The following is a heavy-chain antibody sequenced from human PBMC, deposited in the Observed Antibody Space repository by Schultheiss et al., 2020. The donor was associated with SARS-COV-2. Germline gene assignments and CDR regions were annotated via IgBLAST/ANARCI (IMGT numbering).Heavy chain of an antibody. D-gene: IGHD6-19*01. CDR3: ARDRSSGWYGRPGSHAFDI. Sequence: GGSLRLSCAASGFTFSSYSMNWVRQAPGKGLEWVSYISSSSSTIYYADSVKGRFTISRDNAKNSLYLQMNSLRAEDTAVYYCARDRSSGWYGRPGSHAFDIWGQGTMVTVSS. CDR2: ISSSSSTI. J-gene: IGHJ3*02. CDR1: GFTFSSYS. V-gene: IGHV3-48*04.